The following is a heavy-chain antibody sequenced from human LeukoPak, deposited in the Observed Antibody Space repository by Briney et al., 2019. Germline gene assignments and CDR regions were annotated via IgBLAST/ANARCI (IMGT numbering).Heavy chain of an antibody. CDR1: GFIFSSYG. CDR3: AKVPTPYSGSYFGSLRAY. V-gene: IGHV3-30*02. J-gene: IGHJ4*02. Sequence: GGSLRLSCAASGFIFSSYGMHWVRQAPGKGLEWVAFIRYDGRNKYYADSVKGRFTISRDNSKNTLYLQMNSLRGEDTAVYYCAKVPTPYSGSYFGSLRAYWGQGTLVTVSS. D-gene: IGHD1-26*01. CDR2: IRYDGRNK.